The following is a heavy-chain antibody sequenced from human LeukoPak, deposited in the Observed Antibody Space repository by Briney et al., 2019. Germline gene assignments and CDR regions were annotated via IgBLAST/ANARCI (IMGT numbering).Heavy chain of an antibody. CDR2: ISAYNGNT. CDR3: ARGPKTAALNWFDP. CDR1: GYTFTSYG. D-gene: IGHD2-2*01. Sequence: ASVKVSCKASGYTFTSYGISWVRQAPGQGLEWRGWISAYNGNTNYAQKLQGRVTMTTDTSTSTAYMELRSLRSDDTAVYYCARGPKTAALNWFDPWGQGTLVTVSS. V-gene: IGHV1-18*01. J-gene: IGHJ5*02.